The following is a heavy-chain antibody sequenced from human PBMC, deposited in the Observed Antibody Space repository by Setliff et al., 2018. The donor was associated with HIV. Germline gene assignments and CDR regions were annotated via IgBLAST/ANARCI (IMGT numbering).Heavy chain of an antibody. Sequence: GASVKVSCKASGYTFTGYYIHWVRQAPGQGLEWMGWINPNSDDTIYAQTFQGRVTMTRDTSTNTAYMELTRLRSDDTAVFYCARGGYDFRGLDYWGQGTLVTVSS. D-gene: IGHD5-12*01. V-gene: IGHV1-2*02. CDR3: ARGGYDFRGLDY. CDR2: INPNSDDT. CDR1: GYTFTGYY. J-gene: IGHJ4*02.